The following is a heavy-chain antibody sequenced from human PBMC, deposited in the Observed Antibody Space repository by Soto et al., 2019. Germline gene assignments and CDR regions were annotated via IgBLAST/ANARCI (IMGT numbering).Heavy chain of an antibody. V-gene: IGHV1-18*01. D-gene: IGHD2-2*01. CDR2: ISGNTGKA. J-gene: IGHJ5*02. CDR3: ARDWNCSNNRCQNCFEP. Sequence: ASVKVSCKASGYTFINYGVSWVRQAPGQGLEWMGWISGNTGKANYAQNLQGRVTMTTDTSTNTAYMELRSLRSDDTAVYYCARDWNCSNNRCQNCFEPWGQGTLVTVSS. CDR1: GYTFINYG.